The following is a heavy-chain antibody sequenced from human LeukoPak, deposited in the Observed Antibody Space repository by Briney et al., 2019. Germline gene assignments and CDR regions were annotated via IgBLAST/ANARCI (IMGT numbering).Heavy chain of an antibody. V-gene: IGHV1-18*01. D-gene: IGHD2-15*01. CDR3: VRSGYCYGGTCHSGAFDI. CDR1: GYTFTSYG. CDR2: ISAYNGNT. J-gene: IGHJ3*02. Sequence: ASVKVSCKASGYTFTSYGISWVRQAPGQGLEWMGWISAYNGNTNFAQKLQGRITMTTDTSTSTAYMELRSLRSDDTAVYYCVRSGYCYGGTCHSGAFDIWGQGTVVTVSS.